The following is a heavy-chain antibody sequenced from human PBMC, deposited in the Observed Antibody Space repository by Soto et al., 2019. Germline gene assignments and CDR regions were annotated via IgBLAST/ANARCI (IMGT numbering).Heavy chain of an antibody. Sequence: GGSLRLSCAASGFTFSSYGMHWVRQAPGKGLEWVAVIWYDGSNKYYADSVKGRFTISRDNSKNTLYLQMNSLRAEDTAVYYCARDQGPAVDYFDYWGQGTLVTVSS. CDR1: GFTFSSYG. CDR2: IWYDGSNK. CDR3: ARDQGPAVDYFDY. V-gene: IGHV3-33*01. D-gene: IGHD6-19*01. J-gene: IGHJ4*02.